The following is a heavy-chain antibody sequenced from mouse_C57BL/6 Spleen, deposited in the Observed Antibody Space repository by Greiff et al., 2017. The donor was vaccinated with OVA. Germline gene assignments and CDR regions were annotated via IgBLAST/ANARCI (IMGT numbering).Heavy chain of an antibody. CDR1: GYTFTSYW. V-gene: IGHV1-50*01. Sequence: VQLQQPGAELVKPGASVKLSCKASGYTFTSYWMQWVKQRPGQGLEWIGEIDPSDSYTNYNQKFKGKATLTVDTSSSTAYMQLSSLTSEDSAVDYCARGRLRRGYYAMDYWGQGTSVTVSS. CDR2: IDPSDSYT. J-gene: IGHJ4*01. D-gene: IGHD2-4*01. CDR3: ARGRLRRGYYAMDY.